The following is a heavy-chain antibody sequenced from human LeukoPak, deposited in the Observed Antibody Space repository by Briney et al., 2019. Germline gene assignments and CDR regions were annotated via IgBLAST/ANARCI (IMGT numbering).Heavy chain of an antibody. V-gene: IGHV4-59*08. CDR3: ARSPSTVNWFDP. Sequence: SETLSLTCTVSGSSIGSYYWNWIRQPPGKGLEWIGYIYSSGNTNYNPSLKSRVTISVDTSENQFSLKLSSVTAADTAVYYCARSPSTVNWFDPWGQGTLLTVSS. D-gene: IGHD2-2*01. CDR1: GSSIGSYY. J-gene: IGHJ5*02. CDR2: IYSSGNT.